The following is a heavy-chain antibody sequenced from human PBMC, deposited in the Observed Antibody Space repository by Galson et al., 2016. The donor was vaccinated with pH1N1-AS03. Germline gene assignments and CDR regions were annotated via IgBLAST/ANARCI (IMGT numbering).Heavy chain of an antibody. Sequence: SLRLSCAASGFSFSSYAMSWVRQAPGKGLEWVANIKPDGSEKYYVDSVKGRFTISRDNAKNSLFLQMNSLRPEDTAIYYCANPRASGTTMVTRLDYWGQGILVTVSS. CDR2: IKPDGSEK. CDR3: ANPRASGTTMVTRLDY. D-gene: IGHD5-18*01. J-gene: IGHJ4*02. CDR1: GFSFSSYA. V-gene: IGHV3-7*01.